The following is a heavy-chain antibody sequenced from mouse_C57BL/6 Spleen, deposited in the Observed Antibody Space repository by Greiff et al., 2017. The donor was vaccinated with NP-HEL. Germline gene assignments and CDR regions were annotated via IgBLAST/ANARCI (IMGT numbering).Heavy chain of an antibody. Sequence: VQLQQSGAELARPGASVKLSCKASGYTFTSYGISWVKQRTGQGLEWIGEIYPRRGNTYYNEKFKGKATLTADKSSSTAYMELRSLTSEDSAVYFCAQTAQAYAMDYWGQGTSVTVSS. CDR2: IYPRRGNT. CDR1: GYTFTSYG. D-gene: IGHD3-2*02. V-gene: IGHV1-81*01. J-gene: IGHJ4*01. CDR3: AQTAQAYAMDY.